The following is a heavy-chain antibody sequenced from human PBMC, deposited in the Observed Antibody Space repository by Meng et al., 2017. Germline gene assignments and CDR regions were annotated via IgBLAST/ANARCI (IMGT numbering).Heavy chain of an antibody. J-gene: IGHJ4*02. CDR1: GGSVGSGNYY. CDR2: IVYSGST. CDR3: ARDVGGDYETLFDY. V-gene: IGHV4-61*01. D-gene: IGHD4-17*01. Sequence: HLQASGPGPVGPSETLSPTCPVSGGSVGSGNYYWSWIRQPPGKGLEWIGYIVYSGSTTYNPSLKTRVTISVDTSKNQFSLKLTSVTAADTAVYFCARDVGGDYETLFDYWGQGTLVTVSS.